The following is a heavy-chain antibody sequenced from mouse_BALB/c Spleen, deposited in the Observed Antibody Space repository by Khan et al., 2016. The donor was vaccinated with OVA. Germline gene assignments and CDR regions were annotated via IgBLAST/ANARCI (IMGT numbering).Heavy chain of an antibody. V-gene: IGHV1S41*01. CDR2: ISPGSGSD. CDR1: GYTFTSYW. J-gene: IGHJ4*01. CDR3: ARSSYSGSGFYSMDY. Sequence: DLVKPGASVKLSCKASGYTFTSYWINWIKQRPGQGLEWIGRISPGSGSDYYNDMFKGKATLTLDTSSSTAYMQVRSLPPEDSAVYFCARSSYSGSGFYSMDYWGQGTSVTVSS. D-gene: IGHD1-1*01.